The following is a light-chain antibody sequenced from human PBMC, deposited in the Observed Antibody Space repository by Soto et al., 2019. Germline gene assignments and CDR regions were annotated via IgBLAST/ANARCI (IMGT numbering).Light chain of an antibody. J-gene: IGKJ3*01. CDR1: QSVSSN. Sequence: EIVMTQSPATLSVSPGERATLSCRASQSVSSNLAWYQQKPGQAPRLLIYGASTRATGIPARFSGSGSGTEFTLTLSTLQSEDFAVYYCQQYNNSFTFGPGTKVDIK. V-gene: IGKV3-15*01. CDR2: GAS. CDR3: QQYNNSFT.